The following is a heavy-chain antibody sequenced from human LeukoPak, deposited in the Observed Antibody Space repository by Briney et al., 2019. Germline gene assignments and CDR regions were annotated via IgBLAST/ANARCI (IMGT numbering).Heavy chain of an antibody. CDR1: GFNFNSYN. V-gene: IGHV3-48*04. Sequence: GGSLRLSCTASGFNFNSYNMNWIRQAPGKGLELVSYISSISTIYLADSVKGRFTISRDNAKNSMSLQMNSLRVEDTAVYYCARMGVNSGHDLGYWGQGTLVTVSS. D-gene: IGHD5-12*01. CDR3: ARMGVNSGHDLGY. J-gene: IGHJ4*02. CDR2: ISSISTI.